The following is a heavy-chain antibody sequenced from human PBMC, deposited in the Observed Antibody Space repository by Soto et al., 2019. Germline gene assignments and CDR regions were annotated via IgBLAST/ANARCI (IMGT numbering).Heavy chain of an antibody. CDR2: ISYDGSNK. V-gene: IGHV3-30*18. J-gene: IGHJ3*02. D-gene: IGHD6-19*01. Sequence: PGGSLRLSCAASGFTFSSYGMHWVRQAPGKGLEWVAVISYDGSNKYYADSVKGRFTISRDNSKNTLYLQMNSLRAEDTAVYYCAKPQGPYSSGWDSDAFDIWGQGTMVTVSS. CDR1: GFTFSSYG. CDR3: AKPQGPYSSGWDSDAFDI.